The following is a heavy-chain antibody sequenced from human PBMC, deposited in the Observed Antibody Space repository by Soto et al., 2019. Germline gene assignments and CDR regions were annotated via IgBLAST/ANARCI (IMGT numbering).Heavy chain of an antibody. V-gene: IGHV4-39*01. CDR3: ARQSDPIVVVPAATPFDY. J-gene: IGHJ4*02. CDR1: GGSISSSSYY. CDR2: IYYSGST. D-gene: IGHD2-2*01. Sequence: SETLSLTCTVSGGSISSSSYYWGWIRQPPGKGLEWIGSIYYSGSTYYNPSLKSRVTISVDTSKNQFSLKLSSVTAADTAVYYCARQSDPIVVVPAATPFDYWGQGTLVTVSS.